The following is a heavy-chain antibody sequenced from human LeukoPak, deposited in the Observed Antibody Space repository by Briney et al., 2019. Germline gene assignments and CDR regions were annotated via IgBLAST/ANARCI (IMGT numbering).Heavy chain of an antibody. CDR2: ISSSSSTM. D-gene: IGHD3-22*01. V-gene: IGHV3-48*01. CDR1: GFTFSSYS. J-gene: IGHJ4*02. CDR3: ARAYYYDSSGYYPVDY. Sequence: GGSLRLSCAASGFTFSSYSMNWVRQAPGKGLEWVSYISSSSSTMYYADSVKGRFSISRDNAKNSLYLQMNSLRAEDTAVYYCARAYYYDSSGYYPVDYWGQGTLVTVSS.